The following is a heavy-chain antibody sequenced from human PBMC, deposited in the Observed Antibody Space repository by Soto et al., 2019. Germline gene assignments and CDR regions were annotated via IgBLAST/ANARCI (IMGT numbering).Heavy chain of an antibody. CDR3: ARGDAAPATYYYYYYGMDV. CDR2: IYYSGST. Sequence: SETLSLTCTVSGGSISSSSYYWGWIRQPPGKGLEWIGSIYYSGSTYYNPSLKSRVTISVDTSKNQFSLKLSSVTAADTAVYYCARGDAAPATYYYYYYGMDVWGQGTTGTSP. J-gene: IGHJ6*02. D-gene: IGHD2-15*01. V-gene: IGHV4-39*01. CDR1: GGSISSSSYY.